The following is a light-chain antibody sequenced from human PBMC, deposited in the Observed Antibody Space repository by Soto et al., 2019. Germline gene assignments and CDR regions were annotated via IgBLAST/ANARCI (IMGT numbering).Light chain of an antibody. Sequence: EIVMTQSPATLSVSPGERATLSCRAGQSVSTNLVWYQHKPGQAPRLLIYGASSRATGIPDRFSGSGSGTDFTLTISRLEPEDFALYYCHQYGSSITFGQGTRLAIK. J-gene: IGKJ5*01. CDR1: QSVSTN. CDR3: HQYGSSIT. CDR2: GAS. V-gene: IGKV3-20*01.